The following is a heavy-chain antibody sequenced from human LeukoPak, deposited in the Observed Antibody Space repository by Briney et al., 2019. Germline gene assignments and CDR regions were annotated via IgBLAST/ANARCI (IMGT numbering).Heavy chain of an antibody. CDR1: GGTFSSYT. Sequence: ASVKVSCKVSGGTFSSYTISWVRQAPGQGLEWMGRIIPILGIANYAQKFQGRVTITADKSTSTAYMELSSLRSEDTAVYYCARDYGGNARFDPWGQGTLVTVSS. J-gene: IGHJ5*02. D-gene: IGHD4-23*01. CDR3: ARDYGGNARFDP. V-gene: IGHV1-69*04. CDR2: IIPILGIA.